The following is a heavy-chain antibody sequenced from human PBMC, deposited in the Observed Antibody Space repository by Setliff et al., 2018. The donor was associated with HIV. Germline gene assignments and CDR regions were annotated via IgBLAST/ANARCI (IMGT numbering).Heavy chain of an antibody. J-gene: IGHJ3*02. D-gene: IGHD2-15*01. V-gene: IGHV3-74*01. CDR3: SLGYCSGGSCYSDPEVAFDI. CDR1: GFDFSNYW. Sequence: GGSLRLSCAAAGFDFSNYWIHWVRQAPGKGLVWVSRISADGSDTSYADSVKGRFTISRDNAMNTAYLQMNSLRGEDTALYYCSLGYCSGGSCYSDPEVAFDIWGQGTMVTVSS. CDR2: ISADGSDT.